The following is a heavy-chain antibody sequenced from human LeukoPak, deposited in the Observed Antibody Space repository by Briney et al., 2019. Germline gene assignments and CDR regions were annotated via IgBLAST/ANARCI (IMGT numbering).Heavy chain of an antibody. J-gene: IGHJ3*01. CDR3: AARYYYGSHALDV. CDR2: IYYTGYT. CDR1: GGSISSYY. D-gene: IGHD3-10*01. V-gene: IGHV4-59*01. Sequence: PSETLSLTCTVSGGSISSYYWNLIRQPPGKGLGWIGYIYYTGYTNYNPSLKSRVTMSVDTSKNQFSLTLSSVTAADTAVYYCAARYYYGSHALDVWGQGTMVIVSS.